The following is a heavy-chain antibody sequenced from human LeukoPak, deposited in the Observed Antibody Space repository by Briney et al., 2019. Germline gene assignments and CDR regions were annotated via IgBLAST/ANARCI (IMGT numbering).Heavy chain of an antibody. J-gene: IGHJ4*02. CDR2: ISGDGGST. V-gene: IGHV3-43*02. CDR3: AKDRDMITFGGSDY. Sequence: GGSLRLSCVASGFTFDDYAIHWVRQAPGRGLEWISLISGDGGSTYYADSVKGRFTISRDNSKNSLYLKINSLRIEDPALYYCAKDRDMITFGGSDYWGQGTLVTVSS. D-gene: IGHD3-16*01. CDR1: GFTFDDYA.